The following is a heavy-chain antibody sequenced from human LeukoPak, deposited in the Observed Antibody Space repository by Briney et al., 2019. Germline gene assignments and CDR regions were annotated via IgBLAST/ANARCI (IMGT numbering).Heavy chain of an antibody. CDR1: GFTFSSYE. CDR2: ISSSGSTI. J-gene: IGHJ4*02. D-gene: IGHD3-22*01. Sequence: GGSLRLSCAASGFTFSSYEMNWVRQAPGKGLEWVSYISSSGSTIYYADSVKGRSTISRDNAKNSLHLQMNSLTAEDTAVYYCVRGGGRGDYNERYYFDYWGQGTLVTVSS. V-gene: IGHV3-48*03. CDR3: VRGGGRGDYNERYYFDY.